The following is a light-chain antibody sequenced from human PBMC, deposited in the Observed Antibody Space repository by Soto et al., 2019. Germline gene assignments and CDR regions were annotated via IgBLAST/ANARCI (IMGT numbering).Light chain of an antibody. CDR2: KAS. CDR1: QGISSW. V-gene: IGKV1-5*03. J-gene: IGKJ2*01. Sequence: DIQMTQSPSTLSASVGDRVIITCRASQGISSWLAWYQQKPGKAPKLLIYKASSLQSGVPSRISGSGSGTEFTLTISSLQPDDFATYYCQQYNNYPYTFGQGTKLEIK. CDR3: QQYNNYPYT.